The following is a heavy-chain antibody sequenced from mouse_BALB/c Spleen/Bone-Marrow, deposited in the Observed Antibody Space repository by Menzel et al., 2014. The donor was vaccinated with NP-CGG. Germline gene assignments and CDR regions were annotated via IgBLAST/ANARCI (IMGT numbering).Heavy chain of an antibody. CDR1: GYTLTTYT. CDR2: INPSTGFT. V-gene: IGHV1-4*01. CDR3: ARGGFLLRSLALDY. Sequence: VQLVESGAELARPGASVKMSCKASGYTLTTYTMHWVQQRPGQGLEWVGYINPSTGFTNYNQIFKDKATLAADKSSSTAYMQLSSLTSEDSAVYYCARGGFLLRSLALDYWGQGTSVTVSS. D-gene: IGHD1-1*01. J-gene: IGHJ4*01.